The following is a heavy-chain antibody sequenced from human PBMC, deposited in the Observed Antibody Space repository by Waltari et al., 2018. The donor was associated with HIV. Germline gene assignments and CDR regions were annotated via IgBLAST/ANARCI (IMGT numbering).Heavy chain of an antibody. Sequence: EVRLVESGGGLGQPGGSLRLSCAGPGFTFSRYWMHWVRRTPGKGLEWVSRIKPDGTQTDYADAVKGRFTISRDNAKSTLHLQLNALSVEDTALYFCTGDTFGNDDFWGQGVLVTVSS. D-gene: IGHD1-1*01. CDR1: GFTFSRYW. J-gene: IGHJ4*02. V-gene: IGHV3-74*01. CDR3: TGDTFGNDDF. CDR2: IKPDGTQT.